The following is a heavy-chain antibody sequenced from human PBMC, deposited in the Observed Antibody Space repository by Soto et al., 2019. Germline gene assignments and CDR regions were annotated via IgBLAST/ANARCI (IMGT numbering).Heavy chain of an antibody. D-gene: IGHD2-2*02. V-gene: IGHV1-3*01. CDR2: FISVNDKT. CDR3: ARGRRSCTGNNCYTDFDF. Sequence: ASVKVSCNASGYIFTDFGIHWVRQAPGQRLEWLGWFISVNDKTLYSPNFQARLAITRETSANTAYMDLYSLRSEDSAVYYCARGRRSCTGNNCYTDFDFWGQGSLVTVAS. J-gene: IGHJ4*02. CDR1: GYIFTDFG.